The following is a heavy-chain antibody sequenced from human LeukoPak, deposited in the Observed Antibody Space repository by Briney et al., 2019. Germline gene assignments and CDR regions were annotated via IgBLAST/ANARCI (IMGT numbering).Heavy chain of an antibody. J-gene: IGHJ6*03. CDR1: GYTFTGYY. D-gene: IGHD2-2*01. V-gene: IGHV1-46*01. CDR3: ARGRGSECSSTSCYDGYYYYYYMDV. Sequence: ASVKVSCKASGYTFTGYYMHWVRQAPGQGLEWMGIINPSGGSTSYAQKFQGRVTMTRDTSTSTVYMELSSLRSEDTAVYYCARGRGSECSSTSCYDGYYYYYYMDVWGKGTTVTVSS. CDR2: INPSGGST.